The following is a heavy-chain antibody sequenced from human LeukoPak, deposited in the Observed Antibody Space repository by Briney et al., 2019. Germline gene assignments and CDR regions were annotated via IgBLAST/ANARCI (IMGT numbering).Heavy chain of an antibody. CDR1: GFTFSDYY. CDR2: ISSSGSTI. J-gene: IGHJ4*02. V-gene: IGHV3-11*01. D-gene: IGHD5-12*01. Sequence: PGGSLRLSCAASGFTFSDYYMNWIRQAPGKGLEWVSYISSSGSTIYYADSVKGRFTISRDNARNSLYLQMNSLRAEDTAVYYCARVQGHIVATDWVDYWGQGTLVTVSS. CDR3: ARVQGHIVATDWVDY.